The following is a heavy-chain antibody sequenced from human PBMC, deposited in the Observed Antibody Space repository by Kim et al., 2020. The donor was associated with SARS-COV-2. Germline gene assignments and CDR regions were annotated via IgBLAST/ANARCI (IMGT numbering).Heavy chain of an antibody. J-gene: IGHJ5*02. CDR2: ILHSGAT. Sequence: SATLSLTCSVSGVSISSVGDYWTGIRQRPGKGLEWIGYILHSGATFYNPALRSRLSMSTDASEIHFSLHLSSVTFADTAFDYCWWTLLYLEGETDPLGQ. V-gene: IGHV4-31*03. CDR1: GVSISSVGDY. CDR3: WWTLLYLEGETDP. D-gene: IGHD2-21*01.